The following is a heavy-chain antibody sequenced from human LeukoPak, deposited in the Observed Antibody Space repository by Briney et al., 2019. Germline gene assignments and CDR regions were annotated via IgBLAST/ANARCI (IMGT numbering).Heavy chain of an antibody. V-gene: IGHV1-24*01. CDR2: FDPEDGET. Sequence: ASVKVSCKVSGYTLIELSMHWVRQAPGKGLEWMGGFDPEDGETIYAQKFQGRVTMTEDTSTDTAYMELSSLRSEDTAVYYCATATGKIAAATYDAFDIWGQGTMVTVSS. CDR1: GYTLIELS. D-gene: IGHD6-13*01. J-gene: IGHJ3*02. CDR3: ATATGKIAAATYDAFDI.